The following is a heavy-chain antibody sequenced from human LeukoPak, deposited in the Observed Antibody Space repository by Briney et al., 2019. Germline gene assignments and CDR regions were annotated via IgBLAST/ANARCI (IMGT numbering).Heavy chain of an antibody. Sequence: SVKVSCKASGGTFSSYAISWVRQAPGQGLEWMGRIIPIFGTANYAQKFQGRVTITTDESTSTAYMELSSLRSEDTAMYYCAVTWPLGYYYFDYWGQGTLVTVSS. V-gene: IGHV1-69*05. J-gene: IGHJ4*02. CDR3: AVTWPLGYYYFDY. CDR1: GGTFSSYA. CDR2: IIPIFGTA. D-gene: IGHD7-27*01.